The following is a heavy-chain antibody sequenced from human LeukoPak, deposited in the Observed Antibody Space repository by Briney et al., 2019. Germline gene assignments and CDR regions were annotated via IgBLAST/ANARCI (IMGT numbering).Heavy chain of an antibody. Sequence: GGSLRLSCAASGFTFSSYAMSWVRHAPGEGREWVSAISGRGGSTYYADCEKGRFTLSRDNSKNALYLQMNSLRAEDTAVNYFAKDRRRTSRYYWGQGTLVTVSS. CDR1: GFTFSSYA. CDR3: AKDRRRTSRYY. J-gene: IGHJ4*02. V-gene: IGHV3-23*01. D-gene: IGHD2-2*01. CDR2: ISGRGGST.